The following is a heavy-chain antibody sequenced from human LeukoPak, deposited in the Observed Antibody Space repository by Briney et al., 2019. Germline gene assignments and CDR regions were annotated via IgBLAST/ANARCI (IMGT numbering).Heavy chain of an antibody. CDR2: INHSGST. CDR3: ANALPRRPFDL. CDR1: GGSFSGFY. J-gene: IGHJ3*01. V-gene: IGHV4-34*01. Sequence: SETLSLTCDVYGGSFSGFYWSWIRQPPGKGLEWIGEINHSGSTNYNPSLKSRVTISADTSKNQFSLRLNSVTAADTDVYYCANALPRRPFDLWGQGTMVTVSS.